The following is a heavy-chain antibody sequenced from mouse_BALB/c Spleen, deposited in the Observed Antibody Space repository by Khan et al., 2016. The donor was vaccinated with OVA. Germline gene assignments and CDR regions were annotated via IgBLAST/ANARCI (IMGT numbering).Heavy chain of an antibody. CDR1: GFTFSSYS. CDR2: ITSGGSYT. Sequence: EVELVESGGGLVKPGGSLRLSCEASGFTFSSYSMSWVRQTPEKRLEWVATITSGGSYTYYPDSVKGRFTISRYNAKNTLYLQMSSWKSEDPSIYYCTRDRNDYGSSFYFDYWGQGTTLTVSS. J-gene: IGHJ2*01. V-gene: IGHV5-6-4*01. D-gene: IGHD1-1*01. CDR3: TRDRNDYGSSFYFDY.